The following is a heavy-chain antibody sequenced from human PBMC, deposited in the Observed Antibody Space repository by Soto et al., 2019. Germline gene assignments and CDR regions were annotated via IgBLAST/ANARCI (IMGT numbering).Heavy chain of an antibody. D-gene: IGHD6-19*01. V-gene: IGHV5-10-1*01. CDR3: AKPPIVLAGTGQPDY. CDR1: VYSFTSYW. Sequence: VVSLQIACKGSVYSFTSYWISWVRQIPWKGLEWMGRIDPIDSYTNYSPSFQGHVTISADKSISTAYLQWSSLKASDTAMYYCAKPPIVLAGTGQPDYWGQASLVTVS. CDR2: IDPIDSYT. J-gene: IGHJ4*02.